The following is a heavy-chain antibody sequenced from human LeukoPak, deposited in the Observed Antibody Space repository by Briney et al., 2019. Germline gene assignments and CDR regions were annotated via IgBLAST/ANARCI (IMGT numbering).Heavy chain of an antibody. CDR3: ARGYYYGSGSYYNCRAFDI. CDR2: IYYSGST. CDR1: GGSISSGDYY. V-gene: IGHV4-30-4*01. Sequence: SQTLSLTCTVSGGSISSGDYYWSWIRQPPGKGLEWIGYIYYSGSTYYNPSLKSRLTISVDTSKNQFTLKLSSVTAADTAVYYCARGYYYGSGSYYNCRAFDIWGQGTMVTVSS. J-gene: IGHJ3*02. D-gene: IGHD3-10*01.